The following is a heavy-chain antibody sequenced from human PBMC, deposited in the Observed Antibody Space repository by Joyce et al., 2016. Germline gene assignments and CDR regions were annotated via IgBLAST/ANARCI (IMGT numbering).Heavy chain of an antibody. Sequence: QVQLQESGPGLVKPSETLSLTCAVSGYSISSGYYWGWIRQPPGKGLEWIGSIYYGGSIYDNPTLKSRATISVDTSKNQFSLKLNSVTAADTAVYYCARGVVVRDWYFDLWGRGTLVTVSS. CDR2: IYYGGSI. J-gene: IGHJ2*01. D-gene: IGHD2-21*01. V-gene: IGHV4-38-2*01. CDR3: ARGVVVRDWYFDL. CDR1: GYSISSGYY.